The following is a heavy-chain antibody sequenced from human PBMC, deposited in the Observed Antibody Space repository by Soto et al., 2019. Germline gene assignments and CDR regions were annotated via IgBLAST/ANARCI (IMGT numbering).Heavy chain of an antibody. V-gene: IGHV3-73*01. CDR1: GFIFSGSA. CDR2: IRSKANSYAT. Sequence: PGGSLRLSCAASGFIFSGSAMHWVRQASGKGLEWVGRIRSKANSYATEYAASVQGRFTISRDDSKNTAYLQMNSLRAEDTAVYYCASTRRDGYNNYYYYYGMDVWGQGTTVTVSS. D-gene: IGHD5-12*01. J-gene: IGHJ6*02. CDR3: ASTRRDGYNNYYYYYGMDV.